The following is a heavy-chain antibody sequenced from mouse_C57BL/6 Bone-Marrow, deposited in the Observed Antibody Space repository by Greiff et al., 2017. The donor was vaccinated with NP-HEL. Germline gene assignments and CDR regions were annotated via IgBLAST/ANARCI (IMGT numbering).Heavy chain of an antibody. Sequence: QVQLQQPGAELVEPGASVKLSCKASGYTFTSYWMQWVKQRPGQGLEWIGEIDPSDSYTNYNQKFKGKATLTVDTSSSTAYMQLSSLTSEDSAVYYCARDGNYPYYFDYWGQGTTLTVSS. J-gene: IGHJ2*01. CDR1: GYTFTSYW. CDR3: ARDGNYPYYFDY. D-gene: IGHD2-1*01. CDR2: IDPSDSYT. V-gene: IGHV1-50*01.